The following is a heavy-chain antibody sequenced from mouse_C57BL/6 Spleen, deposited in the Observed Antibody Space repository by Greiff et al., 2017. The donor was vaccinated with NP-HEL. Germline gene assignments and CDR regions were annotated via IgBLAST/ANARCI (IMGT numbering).Heavy chain of an antibody. CDR3: TIITTVVATYWYFDV. D-gene: IGHD1-1*01. V-gene: IGHV1-15*01. CDR2: IDPETGGT. CDR1: GYTFTDYE. Sequence: QVQLQQSGAELVRPGASVTLSCKASGYTFTDYEMHWVKQTPVHGLEWIGAIDPETGGTAYNQKFKGKAILTADKSSSTAYMELRSLTSEDSAVYYCTIITTVVATYWYFDVWGTGTTVTVSS. J-gene: IGHJ1*03.